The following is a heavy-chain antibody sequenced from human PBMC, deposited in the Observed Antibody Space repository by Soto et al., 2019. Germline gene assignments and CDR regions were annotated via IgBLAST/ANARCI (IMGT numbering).Heavy chain of an antibody. V-gene: IGHV4-34*01. J-gene: IGHJ5*02. D-gene: IGHD3-10*01. CDR3: ARANGKRITMVRGVMEGGFRP. Sequence: SETLSLTCAVYGGSFSGYYWSWIRQPPGKGLEWIGEINHSGSTNYNPSLKSRVTISVDTSKNQFSLKLSSVTAADTAVYYCARANGKRITMVRGVMEGGFRPWGQGTLVTVSS. CDR2: INHSGST. CDR1: GGSFSGYY.